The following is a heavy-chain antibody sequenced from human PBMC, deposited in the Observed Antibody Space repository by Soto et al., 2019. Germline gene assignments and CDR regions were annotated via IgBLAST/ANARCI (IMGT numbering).Heavy chain of an antibody. Sequence: DVQLVESGGGLIQPGESLRLSCAAFGLTVSGKKYVAWVRQAPGKGLEWVSALYDVDGSFYADSVKGRFTTSSDSSKTTVYLQMNGLRPDDTAVYYCATWHEREHAYDVWGQRTTVTVSS. V-gene: IGHV3-53*01. CDR3: ATWHEREHAYDV. CDR1: GLTVSGKKY. J-gene: IGHJ3*01. CDR2: LYDVDGS. D-gene: IGHD1-1*01.